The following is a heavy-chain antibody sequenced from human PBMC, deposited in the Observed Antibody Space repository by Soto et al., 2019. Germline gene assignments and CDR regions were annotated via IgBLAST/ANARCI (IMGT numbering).Heavy chain of an antibody. CDR2: ITASGYSA. D-gene: IGHD3-16*01. V-gene: IGHV3-23*01. CDR3: AKGDLLWDPFDS. J-gene: IGHJ4*02. Sequence: AGSLRISCAASGLAFSNYAMTWVRQAPGKGLEWVSIITASGYSAYYGGAVKGRFTTSRDNSRSTLYLQMNGLRADDTAVYYCAKGDLLWDPFDSWGQGTLVTVSS. CDR1: GLAFSNYA.